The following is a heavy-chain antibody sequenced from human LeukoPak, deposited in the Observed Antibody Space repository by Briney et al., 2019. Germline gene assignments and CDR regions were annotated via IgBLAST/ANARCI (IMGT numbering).Heavy chain of an antibody. CDR2: IYHTGST. CDR3: ARYCSSTSCILRGFDY. J-gene: IGHJ4*02. Sequence: SETLSLTCSVSGYSFTSGHYWGWIRQPPGKGLEWIGNIYHTGSTHYNPSLKSRVTISVDTSKNQFSLKPSSVTAADTAVYYCARYCSSTSCILRGFDYWGQGNLVTVSS. V-gene: IGHV4-38-2*01. D-gene: IGHD2-2*01. CDR1: GYSFTSGHY.